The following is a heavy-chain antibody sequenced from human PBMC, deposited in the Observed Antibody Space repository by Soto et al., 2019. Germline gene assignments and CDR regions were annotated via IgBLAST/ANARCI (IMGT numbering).Heavy chain of an antibody. CDR1: GFTFSSYA. CDR2: ISGSGGST. Sequence: AAGSLRLSCAASGFTFSSYAMSWVRQAPGKGLEWVSAISGSGGSTYYADSVKGRFTISRDNSKNTLYLQMNSLRAEDTAVYYCAKASSGGWNQIFDYWGQGTLVTVSS. D-gene: IGHD1-1*01. J-gene: IGHJ4*02. V-gene: IGHV3-23*01. CDR3: AKASSGGWNQIFDY.